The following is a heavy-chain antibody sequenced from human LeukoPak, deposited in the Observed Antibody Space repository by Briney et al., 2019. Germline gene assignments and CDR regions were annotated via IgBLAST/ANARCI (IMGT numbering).Heavy chain of an antibody. V-gene: IGHV3-66*01. CDR1: GFTFSDSW. CDR3: AREGGLGYCSNTACALDY. Sequence: GSLRLSCAASGFTFSDSWMSWVRQAPGKGLEWVSVIYRGGNIYYADSVKGRFTISRDSSKNMLYLQMNNLRVEDTAVYYCAREGGLGYCSNTACALDYWGQGILVTVSS. D-gene: IGHD2-2*01. CDR2: IYRGGNI. J-gene: IGHJ4*02.